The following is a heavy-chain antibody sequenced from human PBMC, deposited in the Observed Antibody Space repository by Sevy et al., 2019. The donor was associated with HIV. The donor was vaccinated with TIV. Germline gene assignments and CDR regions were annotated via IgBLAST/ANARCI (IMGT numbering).Heavy chain of an antibody. V-gene: IGHV3-74*01. J-gene: IGHJ6*03. Sequence: GGSLRFSCAASGFTFSSYWMHWVRQAPGKGLVWVSRINSDGSSTSYADSVKGRFTISRDNAKNTLYLQMNSLRAEDTAVYYCARVGIAAAGDYYYYIDVGGKGTTVTVSS. D-gene: IGHD6-13*01. CDR2: INSDGSST. CDR3: ARVGIAAAGDYYYYIDV. CDR1: GFTFSSYW.